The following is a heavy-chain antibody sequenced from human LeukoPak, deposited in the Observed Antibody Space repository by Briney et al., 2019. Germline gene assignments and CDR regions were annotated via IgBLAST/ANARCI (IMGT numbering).Heavy chain of an antibody. J-gene: IGHJ3*02. V-gene: IGHV4-59*01. CDR3: ARDLGGGADI. D-gene: IGHD3-16*01. CDR1: GGSISSYY. Sequence: PSETLSLTCTVSGGSISSYYWSWIRQPPGKGLEWIGYIYYSGSTNYNPSLKSRVTISVDTSKDQFSLKLSSVTAADTAVYYCARDLGGGADIWGQGTMVTVSS. CDR2: IYYSGST.